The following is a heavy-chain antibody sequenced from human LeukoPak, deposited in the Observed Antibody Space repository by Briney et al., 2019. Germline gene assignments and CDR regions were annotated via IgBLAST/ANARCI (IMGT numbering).Heavy chain of an antibody. V-gene: IGHV4-59*08. D-gene: IGHD3-22*01. J-gene: IGHJ2*01. CDR3: ARHGKDSSGYSGHWYFDL. CDR1: GGSINSYY. CDR2: IYSSGSS. Sequence: SETLSLTCTVSGGSINSYYWSWVRQPPGKGLEWVGCIYSSGSSDYNPSLKSRVIMSVDTSKNQFSLKVTSVTAADTAMYYCARHGKDSSGYSGHWYFDLWGRGTLVTVSS.